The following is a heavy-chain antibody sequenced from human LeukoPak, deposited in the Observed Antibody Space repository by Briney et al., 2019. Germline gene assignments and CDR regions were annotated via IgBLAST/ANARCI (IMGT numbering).Heavy chain of an antibody. V-gene: IGHV4-38-2*02. Sequence: SETLSLTCTISGYSISSGYYWGWIRQPPGKGLEWIGSIYHSGNTYYNPSLTSRLTISVDTSKNQLSLKLSSVTAADTAVYYCARDWGSSWYRGYFDYWGQGTLVTVSS. D-gene: IGHD6-13*01. CDR1: GYSISSGYY. CDR2: IYHSGNT. J-gene: IGHJ4*02. CDR3: ARDWGSSWYRGYFDY.